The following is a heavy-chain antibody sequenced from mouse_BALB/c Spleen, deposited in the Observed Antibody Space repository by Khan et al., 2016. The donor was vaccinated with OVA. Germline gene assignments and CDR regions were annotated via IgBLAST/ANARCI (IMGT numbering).Heavy chain of an antibody. Sequence: EVQLQESGPGLVKPSQSLSLTCTVTGYSITSEYTWNWIRQFPGNKLEWMGFISYSGNTRYNPSLKSRISITRDTSKNQFFLQLNSVTSEDTATYYCARKDDYDCDPFPYWGQGTLVTVSA. J-gene: IGHJ3*01. CDR3: ARKDDYDCDPFPY. V-gene: IGHV3-2*02. CDR1: GYSITSEYT. D-gene: IGHD2-4*01. CDR2: ISYSGNT.